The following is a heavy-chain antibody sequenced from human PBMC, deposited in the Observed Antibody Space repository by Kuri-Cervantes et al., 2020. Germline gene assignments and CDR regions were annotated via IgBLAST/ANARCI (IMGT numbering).Heavy chain of an antibody. V-gene: IGHV3-15*01. Sequence: GGSLRLSCAASGFTFSNAWMSWVRQAPGKGLEWVGRIKSKTDGGTTDYAAPVKGRFTISRDDSKNTLYLQMNSLKTEDTAVYYCTTPPYCSSTSCYPYYYGMDVWGQGTTVTVSS. CDR3: TTPPYCSSTSCYPYYYGMDV. CDR1: GFTFSNAW. D-gene: IGHD2-2*01. J-gene: IGHJ6*02. CDR2: IKSKTDGGTT.